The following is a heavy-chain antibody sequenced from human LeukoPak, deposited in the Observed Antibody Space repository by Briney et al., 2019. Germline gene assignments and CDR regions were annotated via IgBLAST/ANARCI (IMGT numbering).Heavy chain of an antibody. CDR2: ISHTGSF. D-gene: IGHD3-22*01. CDR3: VRHVHVSMIVVILSDYFDY. CDR1: GGSFSGHP. Sequence: SETLSLTCAVYGGSFSGHPWSWIRQAPGKGLEWIGEISHTGSFNYNPSLKSRVTISADTSKNQFSLRLSSVTAADTAVYYCVRHVHVSMIVVILSDYFDYWGRGTLVSVSS. V-gene: IGHV4-34*01. J-gene: IGHJ4*02.